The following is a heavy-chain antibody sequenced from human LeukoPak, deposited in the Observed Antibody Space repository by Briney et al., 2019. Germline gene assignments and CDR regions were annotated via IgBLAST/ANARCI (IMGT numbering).Heavy chain of an antibody. Sequence: GESLKISCKGSGYSFPSYWIAWVRQMPGKGLEWMGINYPGDSDTRNSPSFQGQVTISVDKSISTAYLHWSSLKASDTAVYYCARGLGSYFDYWGQGTLVTVSS. CDR1: GYSFPSYW. CDR3: ARGLGSYFDY. V-gene: IGHV5-51*01. J-gene: IGHJ4*02. CDR2: NYPGDSDT. D-gene: IGHD6-19*01.